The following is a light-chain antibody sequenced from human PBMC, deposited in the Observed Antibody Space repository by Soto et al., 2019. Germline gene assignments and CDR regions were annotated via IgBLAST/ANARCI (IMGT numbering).Light chain of an antibody. CDR1: QNINTN. CDR2: DAS. J-gene: IGKJ1*01. CDR3: QQRGNWPRTWA. V-gene: IGKV3-11*01. Sequence: EIVLTQALVTLSLSPGEGATLSCKASQNINTNLGWYQQKPGQAPRLLIYDASLRATGIPARFTGSGSGTDFTLTINSLEPEDFAVYYCQQRGNWPRTWAFGQGTKVEVK.